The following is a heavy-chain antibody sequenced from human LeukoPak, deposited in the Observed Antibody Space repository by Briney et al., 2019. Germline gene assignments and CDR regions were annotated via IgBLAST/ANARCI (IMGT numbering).Heavy chain of an antibody. J-gene: IGHJ5*02. V-gene: IGHV1-18*01. D-gene: IGHD3-9*01. CDR3: AREGKFYDILSGYSSAANWFDP. Sequence: ASVNVSCKASGYSFTTYGISWVREAPGGGIEWMGWISAYNGKTNYGKKFQGRVTMTTDTSTSTAYMELRSLSSDDTAMYYCAREGKFYDILSGYSSAANWFDPWGQGTLVTVSS. CDR1: GYSFTTYG. CDR2: ISAYNGKT.